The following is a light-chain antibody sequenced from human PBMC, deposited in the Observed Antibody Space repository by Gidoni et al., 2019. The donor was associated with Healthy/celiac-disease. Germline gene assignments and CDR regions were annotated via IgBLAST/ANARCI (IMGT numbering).Light chain of an antibody. V-gene: IGKV3-15*01. CDR3: QQYNNWPPLT. Sequence: EIVMTQHPATLSVSPGERATLSCRPSQSVSSNLTWYQQKPGQAPRLLIYGPSTRATGIPARFSGSGSGTEFTLTISSLQSEDFAVYYCQQYNNWPPLTFGGGTKVEIK. CDR2: GPS. J-gene: IGKJ4*01. CDR1: QSVSSN.